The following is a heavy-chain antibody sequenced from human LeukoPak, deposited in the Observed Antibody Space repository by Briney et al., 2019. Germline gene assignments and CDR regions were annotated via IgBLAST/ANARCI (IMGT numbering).Heavy chain of an antibody. CDR1: GFTLSGYE. Sequence: GGSLRLSCAASGFTLSGYEMNWVRQAPGKGLEWVSYISGSGRVIYYAESVKGRFTISRDNAKNTLYLQMNSLRAEDTAVYYCSTMVRGVIIRGNAFDIWGQGTMVTVSS. D-gene: IGHD3-10*01. CDR2: ISGSGRVI. V-gene: IGHV3-48*03. J-gene: IGHJ3*02. CDR3: STMVRGVIIRGNAFDI.